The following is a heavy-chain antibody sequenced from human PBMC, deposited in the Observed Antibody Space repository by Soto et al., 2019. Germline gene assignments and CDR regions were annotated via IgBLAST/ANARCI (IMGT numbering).Heavy chain of an antibody. CDR3: ARDNDPMVRGVIAH. CDR2: ISSSSSYI. V-gene: IGHV3-21*01. J-gene: IGHJ4*02. D-gene: IGHD3-10*01. Sequence: GGSLRLSCAASGFTFSSYSMNWVRQAPGKGLEWVSSISSSSSYIYYADSVKGRFTISRDNAKNSLYLQMNSLRAEDTAVYYCARDNDPMVRGVIAHWGQRTLVTVSS. CDR1: GFTFSSYS.